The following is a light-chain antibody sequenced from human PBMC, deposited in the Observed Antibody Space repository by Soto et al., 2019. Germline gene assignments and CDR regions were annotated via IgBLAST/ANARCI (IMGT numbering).Light chain of an antibody. CDR1: QVMSNY. V-gene: IGKV1-27*01. CDR3: QNYNSAPMA. CDR2: AAS. Sequence: DIQMTQSPSSLAASVGDRVTITWRASQVMSNYLSWYQQKPWKVPKLLIYAASTLQSGVPFRFSGSGSGTDVNITISSLQPEVVATYYCQNYNSAPMAFGQGKKVEIK. J-gene: IGKJ1*01.